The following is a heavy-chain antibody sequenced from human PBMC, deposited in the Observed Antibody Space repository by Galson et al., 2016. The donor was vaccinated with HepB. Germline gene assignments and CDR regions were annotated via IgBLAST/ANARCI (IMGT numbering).Heavy chain of an antibody. CDR1: GFTLSLYA. Sequence: SLRLSCAASGFTLSLYAMSWVRQAPGKGLEWVSTISGSGDTTSYADSVKGRFTISRDNAKNSLYLQMNSLRDEDTAVYYCATGVTMIFSGDYWGQGTLVTVSS. V-gene: IGHV3-23*01. D-gene: IGHD3-22*01. CDR3: ATGVTMIFSGDY. CDR2: ISGSGDTT. J-gene: IGHJ4*02.